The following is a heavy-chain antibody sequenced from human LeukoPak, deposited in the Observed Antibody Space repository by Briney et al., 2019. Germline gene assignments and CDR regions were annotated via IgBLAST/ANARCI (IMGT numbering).Heavy chain of an antibody. CDR2: MNPNSGNT. Sequence: ASVKVSCKASGYTFTSYDINWVRQATGQGLEWMGWMNPNSGNTGYAQKFQGRVTMTRNTSISTAYMELSSLRSEDTAVYYCARGGYSGYVYYYYYIDVWGKGTTVTVSS. CDR3: ARGGYSGYVYYYYYIDV. CDR1: GYTFTSYD. D-gene: IGHD5-12*01. J-gene: IGHJ6*03. V-gene: IGHV1-8*01.